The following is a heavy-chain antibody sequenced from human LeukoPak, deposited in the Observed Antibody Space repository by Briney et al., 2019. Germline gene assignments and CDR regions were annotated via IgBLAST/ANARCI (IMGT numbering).Heavy chain of an antibody. CDR2: INHSGST. CDR3: ARGRVRYFDWILNN. CDR1: GGSISSSGYS. D-gene: IGHD3-9*01. J-gene: IGHJ4*02. V-gene: IGHV4-34*01. Sequence: SETLSLTCAVSGGSISSSGYSWSWIRQPPGKGLEWIGEINHSGSTNYNPSLKSRVTISVDMSKNQFSLKLSSVTAADTAVYYCARGRVRYFDWILNNWGQGTLVTVSS.